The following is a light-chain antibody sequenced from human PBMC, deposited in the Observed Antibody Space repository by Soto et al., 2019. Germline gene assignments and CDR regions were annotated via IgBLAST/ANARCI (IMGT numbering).Light chain of an antibody. J-gene: IGLJ1*01. V-gene: IGLV1-40*01. Sequence: QSVLTQPPSVSGAPGQRVTISCTGSSSNIGAGYDVHWYQQLPGTAPTLLIYGNNNRPSGVPDRFSDSKSGTSASLAITGLQAEDEADYYCQSFDNSLSGSRVFGSGTKVTVL. CDR3: QSFDNSLSGSRV. CDR2: GNN. CDR1: SSNIGAGYD.